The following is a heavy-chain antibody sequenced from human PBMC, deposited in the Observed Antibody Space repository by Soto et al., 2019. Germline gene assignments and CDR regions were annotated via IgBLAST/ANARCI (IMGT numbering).Heavy chain of an antibody. CDR2: IRNSAATS. D-gene: IGHD2-15*01. CDR3: AKAPARSGSYGGY. J-gene: IGHJ4*02. Sequence: EVQLLESGGVLVQPGGSLRLSCAASGFTFNYFAMTWVRQPPGKGLEWVSTIRNSAATSYYADSVKARFTISIYNSKNTLYLKLPTLTAEDTAVYSCAKAPARSGSYGGYWGQGTLVTVSS. CDR1: GFTFNYFA. V-gene: IGHV3-23*01.